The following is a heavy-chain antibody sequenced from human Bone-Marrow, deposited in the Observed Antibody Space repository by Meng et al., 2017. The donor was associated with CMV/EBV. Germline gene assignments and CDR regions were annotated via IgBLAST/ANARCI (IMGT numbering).Heavy chain of an antibody. CDR1: GFTFSSYA. CDR3: ARDRGVVVPAAIITGTTSLNGMDV. Sequence: LSLTCAASGFTFSSYAMSWVRQAPGKGLEWVAVISYDGSNKYYADSVKGRFTISRDNSKNTLYLQMNSLRAEDTAVYYCARDRGVVVPAAIITGTTSLNGMDVWGQGTTVTVSS. D-gene: IGHD2-2*01. V-gene: IGHV3-30-3*01. CDR2: ISYDGSNK. J-gene: IGHJ6*02.